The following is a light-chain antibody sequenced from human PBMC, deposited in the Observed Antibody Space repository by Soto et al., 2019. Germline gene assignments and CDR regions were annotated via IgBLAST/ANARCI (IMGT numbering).Light chain of an antibody. CDR2: VNT. V-gene: IGLV1-40*01. CDR1: SSNIGAGFD. J-gene: IGLJ2*01. CDR3: QSSDSRLGAVG. Sequence: QSVLTQPPSVSGAPGQRVTISCTGSSSNIGAGFDVHWYQQLPGTAPKLLIYVNTNRPSGVPDRFSGSKSGTSASLAITGLQSEDEADYYCQSSDSRLGAVGVGGGTKLTVL.